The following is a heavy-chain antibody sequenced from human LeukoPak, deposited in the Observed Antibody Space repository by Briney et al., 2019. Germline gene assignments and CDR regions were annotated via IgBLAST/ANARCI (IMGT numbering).Heavy chain of an antibody. CDR3: ARDKSYDSSGILDY. V-gene: IGHV3-30-3*01. CDR2: ISYDGSNK. D-gene: IGHD3-22*01. J-gene: IGHJ4*02. CDR1: GFTFSSYA. Sequence: GRSLRLSCAASGFTFSSYAMHWVRQAPGKGLEWVAVISYDGSNKYYADSVKGRFTISRDNSKNTLYLQMNSLRAEDTAVYYCARDKSYDSSGILDYWGQGTLVTVSS.